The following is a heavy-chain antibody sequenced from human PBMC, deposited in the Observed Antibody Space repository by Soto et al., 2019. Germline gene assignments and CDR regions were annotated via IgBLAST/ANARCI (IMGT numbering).Heavy chain of an antibody. V-gene: IGHV4-34*01. CDR3: ARGLIFGY. CDR2: INHSGST. Sequence: SETLSLTCAVYGGSFSGYYWSWIRQPPGKWLEWIGEINHSGSTNYNPSLKSRVTISVDTSKNQFSLKLSSVTAADTAVYYCARGLIFGYWGQGTLVTVSS. D-gene: IGHD3-10*02. J-gene: IGHJ4*02. CDR1: GGSFSGYY.